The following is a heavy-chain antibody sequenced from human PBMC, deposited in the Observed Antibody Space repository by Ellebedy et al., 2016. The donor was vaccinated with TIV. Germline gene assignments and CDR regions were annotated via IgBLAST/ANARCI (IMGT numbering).Heavy chain of an antibody. CDR3: VRDAPRSNYIDFDS. CDR2: VSTTSTYI. D-gene: IGHD4-11*01. J-gene: IGHJ4*02. CDR1: GFSLSSST. V-gene: IGHV3-21*01. Sequence: GESLKISXAASGFSLSSSTMNWVRQVPGKGLEWVSSVSTTSTYIYYADSVKGRFTISRDNAKNSLDLQMNSLRAEDTAVYYCVRDAPRSNYIDFDSWGQGTLVTVSS.